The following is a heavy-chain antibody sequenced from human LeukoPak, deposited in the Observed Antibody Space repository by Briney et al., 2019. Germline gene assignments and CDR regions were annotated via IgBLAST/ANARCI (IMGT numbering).Heavy chain of an antibody. V-gene: IGHV3-74*01. J-gene: IGHJ4*02. CDR3: ARDVYYGSGSPRLDY. CDR1: GFTFSSYW. CDR2: INTDGSST. D-gene: IGHD3-10*01. Sequence: GGSLRLSCAASGFTFSSYWMHWVRQAPGKGLVWVSRINTDGSSTSYADSVKGRFTISRDNAKNSLYLQMNSLRAEDTAVYYCARDVYYGSGSPRLDYWGQGTLVTVSS.